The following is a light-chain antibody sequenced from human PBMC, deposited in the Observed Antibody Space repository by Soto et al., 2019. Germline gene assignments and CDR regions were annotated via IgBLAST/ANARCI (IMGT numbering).Light chain of an antibody. Sequence: DIEMTQSPSSLSASIGDRVTITCRASQGISNYLNWYQQKPGRAPKLLIYDASNLEAGVPSRFRGSGSGTDFTFTISRLQPEDIATYYCQQYENLPTFGQGTRLEI. CDR2: DAS. CDR3: QQYENLPT. V-gene: IGKV1-33*01. CDR1: QGISNY. J-gene: IGKJ5*01.